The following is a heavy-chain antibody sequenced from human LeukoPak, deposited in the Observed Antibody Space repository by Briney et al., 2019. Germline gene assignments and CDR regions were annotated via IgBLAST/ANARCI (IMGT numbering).Heavy chain of an antibody. V-gene: IGHV1-24*01. J-gene: IGHJ4*02. Sequence: ASVKVSCKVSGYTLTELSMHWVRQAPGKGLEWMGGFDPEDGETIYAQKFQGRVTMTEDTSTDTAYMELSSLRSEDTAVYYCASGCSGGSCYPHPGGDYWGQGTLVTVSS. D-gene: IGHD2-15*01. CDR2: FDPEDGET. CDR1: GYTLTELS. CDR3: ASGCSGGSCYPHPGGDY.